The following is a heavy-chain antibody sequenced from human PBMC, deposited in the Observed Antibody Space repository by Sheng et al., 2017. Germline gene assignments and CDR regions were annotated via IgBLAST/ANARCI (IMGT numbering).Heavy chain of an antibody. J-gene: IGHJ4*02. CDR2: INHSGST. D-gene: IGHD3-22*01. CDR1: GGSFSGYY. Sequence: QVQLQQWGTGLLKPSETLSLTCAVYGGSFSGYYWSWIRQPPGKGLEWIGEINHSGSTNYNPSLKSRVTISVDTSKNQFSLKLSSVTAADTAVYYCARGLSDYYDSSGYFDYWGQGTLVTVSS. V-gene: IGHV4-34*01. CDR3: ARGLSDYYDSSGYFDY.